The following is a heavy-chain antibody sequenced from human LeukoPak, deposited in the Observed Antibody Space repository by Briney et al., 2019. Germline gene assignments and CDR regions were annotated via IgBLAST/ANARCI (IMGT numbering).Heavy chain of an antibody. Sequence: GGSLRLSCAASGFTFSSYAMSWVRQAPGKGLEWVSGISGSGISTYYADSVKGRFTISRDNAKNTLYLQMNSLRAEDTAVYYCAKDRAGDSNYFTDYWGQGTLVTVSS. CDR1: GFTFSSYA. J-gene: IGHJ4*02. CDR3: AKDRAGDSNYFTDY. CDR2: ISGSGIST. V-gene: IGHV3-23*01. D-gene: IGHD3-22*01.